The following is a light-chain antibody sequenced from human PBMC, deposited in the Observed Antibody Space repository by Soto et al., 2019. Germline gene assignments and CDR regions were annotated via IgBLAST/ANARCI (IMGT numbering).Light chain of an antibody. J-gene: IGLJ1*01. CDR2: DVS. CDR1: SSDVGVYNY. Sequence: QSLLIEPRSVSGSPGQSVTISCTGTSSDVGVYNYVSWYQQYPGKAPKIMIYDVSKRPSGVPDRFSGSKSDNTASLTISGLQAEDEADYYCCSYAGSYTFVFGIGTKVTVL. CDR3: CSYAGSYTFV. V-gene: IGLV2-11*01.